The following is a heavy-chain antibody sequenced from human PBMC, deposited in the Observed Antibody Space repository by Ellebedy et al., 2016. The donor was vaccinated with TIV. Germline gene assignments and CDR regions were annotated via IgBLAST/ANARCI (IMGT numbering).Heavy chain of an antibody. Sequence: ASVKVSCXASGYTFTSYYMHWVRQAPGQGLEWMGWINPNSGGTNYAQKFQGRVTMTRDTSISTAYMELSRLRSDDTAVYYCARVHERYYYYYGMDVWGQGTTVTVSS. CDR1: GYTFTSYY. CDR2: INPNSGGT. J-gene: IGHJ6*02. CDR3: ARVHERYYYYYGMDV. V-gene: IGHV1-2*02.